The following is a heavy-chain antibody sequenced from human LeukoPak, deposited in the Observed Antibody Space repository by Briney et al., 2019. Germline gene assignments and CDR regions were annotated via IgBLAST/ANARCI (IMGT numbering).Heavy chain of an antibody. J-gene: IGHJ4*02. CDR2: INHSGST. CDR3: ARGGCSSTSCYNYFDY. Sequence: SGTLSLTCAVYGGSFSSYYWSWIRQPPGKGLERIGEINHSGSTNYNPSLKSRVTISVDTSKNQFSLRLSSVTAADTAVYYCARGGCSSTSCYNYFDYWGQGTLVTVSS. V-gene: IGHV4-34*01. D-gene: IGHD2-2*01. CDR1: GGSFSSYY.